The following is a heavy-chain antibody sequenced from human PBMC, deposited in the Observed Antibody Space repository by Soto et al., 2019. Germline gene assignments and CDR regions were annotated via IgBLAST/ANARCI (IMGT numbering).Heavy chain of an antibody. Sequence: EVQLVESGGGLVKPGGSLRLSCVVSGLTFSNAWMTWVRQAPGKGLEWVGRIKSKADGGATDYAAPVKGRFTISGDDSKNTLYLQMNSLKTEDTAAYYCTTQYYYDSSGSFLNWGQGTLVTVSS. CDR1: GLTFSNAW. D-gene: IGHD3-22*01. CDR3: TTQYYYDSSGSFLN. CDR2: IKSKADGGAT. V-gene: IGHV3-15*01. J-gene: IGHJ4*02.